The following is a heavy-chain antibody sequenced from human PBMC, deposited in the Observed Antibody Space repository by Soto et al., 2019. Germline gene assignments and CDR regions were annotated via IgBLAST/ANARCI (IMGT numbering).Heavy chain of an antibody. J-gene: IGHJ3*02. V-gene: IGHV1-18*01. CDR1: GYNFTSYG. D-gene: IGHD6-19*01. Sequence: GASVKVSCKASGYNFTSYGISWVRQAPGQGLEWMGWISPHNDRTKYARRFQDRVTMTTETPTGTVYRELGSLRSDDTAVYYCARDLYYSSGRYFDHDAFDIWGQGTVVTVSS. CDR2: ISPHNDRT. CDR3: ARDLYYSSGRYFDHDAFDI.